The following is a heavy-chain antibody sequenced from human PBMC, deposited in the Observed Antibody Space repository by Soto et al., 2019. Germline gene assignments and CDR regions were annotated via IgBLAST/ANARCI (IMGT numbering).Heavy chain of an antibody. D-gene: IGHD3-9*01. CDR2: INPNSSGT. CDR1: GYTFTGYY. J-gene: IGHJ6*02. V-gene: IGHV1-2*04. Sequence: ASVKVSCKASGYTFTGYYMHWVRQAPGQGLEWMGWINPNSSGTNYAQKFQGWVTMTRDTSISTACMELSRLRSDDTAVYYCARGLNYDILTGYYNADYYGMDVWGQGTTVTVSS. CDR3: ARGLNYDILTGYYNADYYGMDV.